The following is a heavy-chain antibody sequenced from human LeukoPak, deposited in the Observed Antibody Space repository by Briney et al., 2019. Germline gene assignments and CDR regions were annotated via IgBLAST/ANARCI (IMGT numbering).Heavy chain of an antibody. CDR2: ISSSSSYI. D-gene: IGHD6-13*01. CDR1: GFTFSSYS. Sequence: PGGSLRLSCAASGFTFSSYSMNWVRQAPGKGLEWVSSISSSSSYIYYADSVKGRFTISRDNAKNSLYLQMNSLRAEDTAVYYCAREPYHSSSWPNWFHPWGQGTLVTVSS. V-gene: IGHV3-21*01. J-gene: IGHJ5*02. CDR3: AREPYHSSSWPNWFHP.